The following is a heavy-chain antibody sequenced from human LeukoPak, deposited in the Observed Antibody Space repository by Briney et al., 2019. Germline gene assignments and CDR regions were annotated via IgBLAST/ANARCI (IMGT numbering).Heavy chain of an antibody. CDR2: ISGSGGST. Sequence: GGSLRLSCAASGFTFSSYAISWVRQAPGKGLEWVSAISGSGGSTYYADSVKGRFTISRDNSKNTLYLQMNSLRAEDTAVYYCAKGPCSGGSCSYAFDIWGQGTMVTVSS. D-gene: IGHD2-15*01. CDR3: AKGPCSGGSCSYAFDI. CDR1: GFTFSSYA. J-gene: IGHJ3*02. V-gene: IGHV3-23*01.